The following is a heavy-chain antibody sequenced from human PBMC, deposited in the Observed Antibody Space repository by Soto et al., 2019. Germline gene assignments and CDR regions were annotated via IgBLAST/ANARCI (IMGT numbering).Heavy chain of an antibody. CDR3: ARGRWVYDFRSGYYTQNWFDP. V-gene: IGHV4-34*01. D-gene: IGHD3-3*01. Sequence: QVQLQQWGAGLLEPSETLSLTCAVYGGSFSGYYWSWIRQPPGKGLEWIGEINHSGSTNYNPSLKSRVTISVDTSKNQFSLKLSSVTAADTAVYYCARGRWVYDFRSGYYTQNWFDPCRQGTLVTVSS. J-gene: IGHJ5*02. CDR2: INHSGST. CDR1: GGSFSGYY.